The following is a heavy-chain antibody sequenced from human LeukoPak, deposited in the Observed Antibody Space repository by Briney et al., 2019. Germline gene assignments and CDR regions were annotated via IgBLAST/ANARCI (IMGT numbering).Heavy chain of an antibody. CDR2: ITNSGGNT. D-gene: IGHD5-12*01. J-gene: IGHJ4*02. V-gene: IGHV3-23*01. CDR3: AKGGQTDRFDY. Sequence: TEGSLRLSCAASGFTFPSYAMSWVRQAPGKGLEWVSGITNSGGNTYYADSVKGRFTISRDNSKSTLYLQMNSLRAEDTAVFYCAKGGQTDRFDYWGQGALVTVSS. CDR1: GFTFPSYA.